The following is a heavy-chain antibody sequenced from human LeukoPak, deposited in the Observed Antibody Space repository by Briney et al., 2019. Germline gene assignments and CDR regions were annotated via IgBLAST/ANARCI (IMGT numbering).Heavy chain of an antibody. D-gene: IGHD4-11*01. J-gene: IGHJ6*03. V-gene: IGHV4-39*07. CDR2: IYYSGST. Sequence: PSETLSLTCTVSGGSISSSSYYWGWIRQPPGKGLEWIGSIYYSGSTYYNPSLKSRVTISVDTSKNQFSLKLSSVTAADTAVYYCVRVRLTTVTLGYYYMDVWGKGTTVTVSS. CDR3: VRVRLTTVTLGYYYMDV. CDR1: GGSISSSSYY.